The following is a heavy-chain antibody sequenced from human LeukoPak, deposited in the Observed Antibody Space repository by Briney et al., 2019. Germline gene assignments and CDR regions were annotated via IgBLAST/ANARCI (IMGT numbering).Heavy chain of an antibody. D-gene: IGHD3-16*01. CDR2: INSDGSST. J-gene: IGHJ3*02. CDR1: GFTLSSYW. V-gene: IGHV3-74*01. CDR3: ARETLINVDAFDI. Sequence: AGGSLRLSCAASGFTLSSYWMHWVRQAPGKGLVWVSRINSDGSSTGYADSVKGRFTISRDNAKNTLYLQMNSLRAEDTAVYYCARETLINVDAFDIWGQGTMVTVSS.